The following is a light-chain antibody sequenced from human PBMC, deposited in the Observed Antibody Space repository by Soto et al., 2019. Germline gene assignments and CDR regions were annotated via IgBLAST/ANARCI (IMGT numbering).Light chain of an antibody. V-gene: IGLV4-69*01. Sequence: QSVLTQSPSASASLGASVKLTCTLSSGHSSYAIAWHQQQPEKGPRYLMKLNSDGSHSKGDGIPDRFSGSSSGAERYLTISSLQSDDEADYYCQTWGTGIWVFGGGTTVTVL. CDR1: SGHSSYA. CDR2: LNSDGSH. J-gene: IGLJ3*02. CDR3: QTWGTGIWV.